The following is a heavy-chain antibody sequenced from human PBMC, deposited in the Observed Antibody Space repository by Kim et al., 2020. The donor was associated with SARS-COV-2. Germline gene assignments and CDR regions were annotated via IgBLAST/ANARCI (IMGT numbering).Heavy chain of an antibody. J-gene: IGHJ2*01. Sequence: SVKVSCKASGGTFSSYAISWVRQAPGQGLEWMGGIIPIFGTANYAQKFQGRVTITADESTSTAYMELSSLRSEDTAVYYCARRNYYDSSGYYYRNWYFDLWGRGTLVTVSS. D-gene: IGHD3-22*01. CDR2: IIPIFGTA. V-gene: IGHV1-69*13. CDR3: ARRNYYDSSGYYYRNWYFDL. CDR1: GGTFSSYA.